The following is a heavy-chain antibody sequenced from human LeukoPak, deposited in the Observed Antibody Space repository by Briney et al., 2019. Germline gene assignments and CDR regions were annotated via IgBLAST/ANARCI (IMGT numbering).Heavy chain of an antibody. Sequence: GGSLRLSCAASGFTFHDYTMHWVRQAPGKGLEWVSLISWDGGSTYYADSVKGRFTISRDNSKNSLYLQMNSLRTEDTALYYCAKARGSGSEGEYFQHWGQGTLVTVSS. D-gene: IGHD3-22*01. CDR3: AKARGSGSEGEYFQH. CDR1: GFTFHDYT. V-gene: IGHV3-43*01. CDR2: ISWDGGST. J-gene: IGHJ1*01.